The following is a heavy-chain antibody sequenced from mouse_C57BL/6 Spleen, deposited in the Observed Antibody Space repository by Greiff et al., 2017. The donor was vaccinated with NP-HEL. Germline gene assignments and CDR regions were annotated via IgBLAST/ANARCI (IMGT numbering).Heavy chain of an antibody. V-gene: IGHV5-17*01. Sequence: EVQVVESGGGLVKPGGSLKLSCAASGFTFSDYGMHWVRQAPEKGLEWVAYISSGSSTIYYADTVKGRFTISRDNAKNTLFLQMTSLRSEDTAMYYCARNGFPTVVAHYYAMDYWGQGTSVTVSS. CDR3: ARNGFPTVVAHYYAMDY. CDR1: GFTFSDYG. J-gene: IGHJ4*01. D-gene: IGHD1-1*01. CDR2: ISSGSSTI.